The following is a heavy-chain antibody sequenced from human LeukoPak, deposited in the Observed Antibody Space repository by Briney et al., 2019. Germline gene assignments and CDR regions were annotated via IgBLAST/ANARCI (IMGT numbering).Heavy chain of an antibody. D-gene: IGHD6-6*01. J-gene: IGHJ5*02. CDR2: INPNSGGT. V-gene: IGHV1-2*02. Sequence: ASVKVSCKASGYTFTGYYMHWVRQAPGQGLEWMGWINPNSGGTNYAQKFQGRVTMTRDTSISTAYMELSRLRSDDTAVYYCATSPHYSSSSPLGWFDPSGQGTLVTVSS. CDR1: GYTFTGYY. CDR3: ATSPHYSSSSPLGWFDP.